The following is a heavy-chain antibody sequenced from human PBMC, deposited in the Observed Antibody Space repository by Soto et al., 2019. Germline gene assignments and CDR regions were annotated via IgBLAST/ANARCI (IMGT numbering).Heavy chain of an antibody. Sequence: GGSLRLSCAASGFTFSSYSMNWVRQAPGKGLEWVSYISSSSSTIYYADSVKGRFTISRDTSKNMLYLHIDSPRAEDTAVYYCAREAAKPITSLWAQAPPRAHYLEYWGQGALVTVSS. CDR3: AREAAKPITSLWAQAPPRAHYLEY. V-gene: IGHV3-48*01. CDR2: ISSSSSTI. J-gene: IGHJ4*02. CDR1: GFTFSSYS. D-gene: IGHD2-21*01.